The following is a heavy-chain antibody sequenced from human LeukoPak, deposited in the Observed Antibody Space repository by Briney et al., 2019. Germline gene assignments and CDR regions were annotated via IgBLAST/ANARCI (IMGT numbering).Heavy chain of an antibody. CDR3: ARDISINTKNAFDI. V-gene: IGHV1-2*02. J-gene: IGHJ3*02. CDR2: INPNTGGT. Sequence: ASVKVSCKASGYTFTSYDINWVPQATGQGLEWMGWINPNTGGTNYPQKFQGRVTLTRDTSISTAYMELSRLGSDDTAVYYCARDISINTKNAFDIWGQGTMVTVSS. CDR1: GYTFTSYD. D-gene: IGHD3-9*01.